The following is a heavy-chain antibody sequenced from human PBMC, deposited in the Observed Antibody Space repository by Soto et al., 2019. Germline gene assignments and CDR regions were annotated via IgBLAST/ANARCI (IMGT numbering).Heavy chain of an antibody. J-gene: IGHJ6*02. CDR1: GYSFTSYW. CDR3: VRLISPRTTGTASYSYYDAMDV. V-gene: IGHV5-10-1*01. CDR2: IDPSDSYT. Sequence: GESLKISCKGSGYSFTSYWISWVRQIPGKGLEWMGRIDPSDSYTNYSPSFQGHVTISADKSISTAYLQWSSLKASDTAMYYCVRLISPRTTGTASYSYYDAMDVWGQGNTVTVS. D-gene: IGHD1-1*01.